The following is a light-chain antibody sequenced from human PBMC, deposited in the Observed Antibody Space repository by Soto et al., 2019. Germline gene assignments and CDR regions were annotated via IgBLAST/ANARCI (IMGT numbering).Light chain of an antibody. CDR1: QDVSKY. CDR3: QQYGYSPIT. CDR2: AAS. V-gene: IGKV3-20*01. Sequence: EVVMTQSPGTLSVSLGESATLSCRASQDVSKYLAWYQQKPGQTPRLLIYAASSRATGSPDRFSGGGSGTDFTLTISRLEPEDFAVYYCQQYGYSPITFGQGTRLEIK. J-gene: IGKJ5*01.